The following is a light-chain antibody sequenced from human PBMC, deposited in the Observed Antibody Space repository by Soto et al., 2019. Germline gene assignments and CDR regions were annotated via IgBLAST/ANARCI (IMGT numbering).Light chain of an antibody. CDR3: CSYARSYV. CDR1: ISDVGSYNL. CDR2: EGS. V-gene: IGLV2-23*01. J-gene: IGLJ1*01. Sequence: QCLLTQPASLSVSPGQSITISCTGTISDVGSYNLVSWYQQHRGKAPKLMIYEGSKRPSGVSNRFSGSKSGNTASLTISGLQAEDEADYYCCSYARSYVFRTGTKVNVL.